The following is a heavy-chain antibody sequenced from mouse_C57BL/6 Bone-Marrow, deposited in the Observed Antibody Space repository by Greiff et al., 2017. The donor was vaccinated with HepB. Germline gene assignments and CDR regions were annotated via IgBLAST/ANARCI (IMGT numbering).Heavy chain of an antibody. V-gene: IGHV1-80*01. D-gene: IGHD1-1*01. Sequence: QVQLQQSGAELVKPGASVKISCKASGYAFSSYWMNWVKQRPGKGLEWIGQIYPGDGDTNYNGKFKGKATLTADKSSSTAYMQLSSLTSEDSAVYFSARTFYGSSQYYFDYWGQGTTLTVSS. CDR3: ARTFYGSSQYYFDY. CDR1: GYAFSSYW. CDR2: IYPGDGDT. J-gene: IGHJ2*01.